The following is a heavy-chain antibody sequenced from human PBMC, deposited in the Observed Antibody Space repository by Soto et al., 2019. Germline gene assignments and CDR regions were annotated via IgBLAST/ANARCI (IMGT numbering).Heavy chain of an antibody. CDR1: GYSISSGYY. Sequence: PSETLSLTCAVSGYSISSGYYWGWIRQPPGKGLEWIGSIYHSGSTYYNPSLKSRVTISVDTSKNQFSLKLSSVTAADTAVYYCAKDRGSNTAPFDYWGQGTLVTVSS. CDR3: AKDRGSNTAPFDY. J-gene: IGHJ4*02. V-gene: IGHV4-38-2*02. CDR2: IYHSGST. D-gene: IGHD1-26*01.